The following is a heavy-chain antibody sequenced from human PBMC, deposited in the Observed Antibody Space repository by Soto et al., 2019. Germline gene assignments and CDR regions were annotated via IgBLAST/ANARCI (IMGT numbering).Heavy chain of an antibody. J-gene: IGHJ6*02. CDR1: GDSISNSDYY. CDR2: IDYSGST. CDR3: ARGGPYYYGFDV. V-gene: IGHV4-30-4*01. Sequence: TLSLTCTVSGDSISNSDYYWNWIRQSPGKGLEWIASIDYSGSTYYNPSLKSRVVISADTSKNLFSLKLRSVTAADTALYFCARGGPYYYGFDVWGQGTTVTVSS.